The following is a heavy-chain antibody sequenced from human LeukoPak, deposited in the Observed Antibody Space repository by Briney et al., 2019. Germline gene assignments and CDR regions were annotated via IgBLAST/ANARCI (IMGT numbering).Heavy chain of an antibody. V-gene: IGHV4-39*01. J-gene: IGHJ4*02. CDR3: ARHMVGLRLGELSPDY. CDR2: IYYSGST. D-gene: IGHD3-16*02. Sequence: KPSETLSLTCAVSGGSISSSSYYWGWIRQPPGKGLEWIGSIYYSGSTYYNPSLKSRVTISVDTSKNQFSLKLSSVTAADTAVYYCARHMVGLRLGELSPDYWGQGTLVTVSS. CDR1: GGSISSSSYY.